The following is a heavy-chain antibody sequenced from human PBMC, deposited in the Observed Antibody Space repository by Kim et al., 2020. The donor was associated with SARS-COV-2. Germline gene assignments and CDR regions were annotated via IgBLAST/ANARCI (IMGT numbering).Heavy chain of an antibody. V-gene: IGHV1-18*01. CDR3: ARDHPYKQQLVDY. D-gene: IGHD6-13*01. Sequence: YAQKLQGRVTMTTDTSTSTAYMELRSLRSDDTAVYYCARDHPYKQQLVDYWGQGTLVTVSS. J-gene: IGHJ4*02.